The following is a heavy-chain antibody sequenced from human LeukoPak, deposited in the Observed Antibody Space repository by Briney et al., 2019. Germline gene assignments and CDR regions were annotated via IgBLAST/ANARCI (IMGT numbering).Heavy chain of an antibody. J-gene: IGHJ3*02. Sequence: GGSLRLSCAASGFTFSNAWTSWVRQAPGKGLEWVGRIKSKTDGGTTDYAAPVKGRFTISRDDSKNTLYLQMNSLKTEDTAVYYCTTSRTIAADYAFDIWGQGTMVTVSS. CDR2: IKSKTDGGTT. CDR1: GFTFSNAW. V-gene: IGHV3-15*01. D-gene: IGHD6-13*01. CDR3: TTSRTIAADYAFDI.